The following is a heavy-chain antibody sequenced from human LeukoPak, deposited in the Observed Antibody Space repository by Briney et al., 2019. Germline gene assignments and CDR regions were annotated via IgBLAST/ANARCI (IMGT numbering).Heavy chain of an antibody. CDR1: RFTFSSYG. J-gene: IGHJ5*01. CDR3: AKDRHAPGRYCSSTTCFPFDS. Sequence: PGGSLRLSCAASRFTFSSYGMSWVRQAPGKGLEWVSSISDSGGSTYYADSVKGRFTISRDNSKSTLYLQMNSLRAEDTAVYYCAKDRHAPGRYCSSTTCFPFDSWGQGTLVTVSS. V-gene: IGHV3-23*01. CDR2: ISDSGGST. D-gene: IGHD2-2*01.